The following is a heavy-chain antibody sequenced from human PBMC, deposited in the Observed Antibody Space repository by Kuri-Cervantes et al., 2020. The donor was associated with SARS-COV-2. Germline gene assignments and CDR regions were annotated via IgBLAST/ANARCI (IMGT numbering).Heavy chain of an antibody. J-gene: IGHJ3*02. CDR3: AKPFHDYSDYGGAFDI. CDR1: GFTFSSYG. CDR2: IRLDGNNK. V-gene: IGHV3-30*02. D-gene: IGHD4-11*01. Sequence: GESLKISCAASGFTFSSYGMHWVRQAPGKGLEWVSFIRLDGNNKYYAESVKGRFTISRDNSKSKLYLQMNSLRTEDTALYYCAKPFHDYSDYGGAFDIWGQGTVVTVSS.